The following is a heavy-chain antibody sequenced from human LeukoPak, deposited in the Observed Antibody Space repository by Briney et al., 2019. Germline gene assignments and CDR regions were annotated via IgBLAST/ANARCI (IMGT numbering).Heavy chain of an antibody. V-gene: IGHV4-59*08. CDR3: ARHPYVGATFDY. J-gene: IGHJ4*02. CDR1: GGSISSYY. CDR2: IYYSGST. D-gene: IGHD1-26*01. Sequence: PSETLSLTCTVSGGSISSYYWSWIRQPPGKGLEWIGYIYYSGSTNYNPSLKSRVTISVDTSKNQFSLKLSSVTAADTAVYYCARHPYVGATFDYWGQGALVTVSS.